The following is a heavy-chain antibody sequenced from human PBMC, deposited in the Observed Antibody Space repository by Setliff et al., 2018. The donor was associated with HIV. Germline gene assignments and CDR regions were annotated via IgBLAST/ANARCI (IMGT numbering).Heavy chain of an antibody. Sequence: SETLSLTCTVSGGSISSYYWSWIRQPPGEGLEWIGYIYYSGSTNYNPSLKSRVTISVDTSKNQFSLKLNSVTAADTAVYYCAREDYYDQKGAFDIWGQGTMVTVSS. D-gene: IGHD3-22*01. CDR1: GGSISSYY. CDR2: IYYSGST. CDR3: AREDYYDQKGAFDI. J-gene: IGHJ3*02. V-gene: IGHV4-59*01.